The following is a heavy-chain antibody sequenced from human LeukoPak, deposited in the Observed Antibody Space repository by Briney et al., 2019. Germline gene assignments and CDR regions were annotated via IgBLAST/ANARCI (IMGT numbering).Heavy chain of an antibody. V-gene: IGHV5-51*01. D-gene: IGHD3-9*01. CDR2: IYPGDSDT. CDR1: GYSFTSYW. CDR3: ARHVYYDILTGEDYYYYGMDV. Sequence: GESLKISCKGSGYSFTSYWIGWVRQMPGKGLEWKGIIYPGDSDTRYSPSFQGQVTISADKSISTAYLQWSSLKASDTAMYYCARHVYYDILTGEDYYYYGMDVWGQGTTVTVPS. J-gene: IGHJ6*02.